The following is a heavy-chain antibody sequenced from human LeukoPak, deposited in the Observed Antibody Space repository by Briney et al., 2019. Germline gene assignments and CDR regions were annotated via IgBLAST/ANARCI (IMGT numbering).Heavy chain of an antibody. Sequence: SETLSLTCAVYGGSFSGYYWSWIRQPPGKGLEWIGEINHSGSTNYNPSLKSRVTISVDTSKNQFSLKLSSVTAADTAVYYCASVGLLWFGGALDYWGQGTLVTVSS. CDR1: GGSFSGYY. CDR2: INHSGST. V-gene: IGHV4-34*01. J-gene: IGHJ4*02. CDR3: ASVGLLWFGGALDY. D-gene: IGHD3-10*01.